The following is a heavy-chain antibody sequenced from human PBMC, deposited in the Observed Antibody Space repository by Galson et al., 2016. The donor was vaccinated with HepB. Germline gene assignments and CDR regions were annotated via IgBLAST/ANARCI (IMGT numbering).Heavy chain of an antibody. D-gene: IGHD5-24*01. V-gene: IGHV4-59*08. Sequence: SETLSLTCTVSGDSISYYYWSWIRHHPGKGLEWIGFLYHSGSTRYNPSLMRRVTISGDVSANQFSLKLTSVTAADTAVYYCARGEEMATGSFDFWGPGAQVTVSS. CDR3: ARGEEMATGSFDF. J-gene: IGHJ4*02. CDR1: GDSISYYY. CDR2: LYHSGST.